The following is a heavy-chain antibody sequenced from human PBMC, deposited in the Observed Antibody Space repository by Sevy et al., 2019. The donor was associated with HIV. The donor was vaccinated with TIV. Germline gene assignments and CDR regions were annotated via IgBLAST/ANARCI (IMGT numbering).Heavy chain of an antibody. J-gene: IGHJ4*02. CDR3: ARRLCSAWYFDF. CDR1: GFSVSRNH. CDR2: IYSDGTT. V-gene: IGHV3-53*01. D-gene: IGHD6-19*01. Sequence: SGYLRLSCAASGFSVSRNHINWVRQAPGKGQEWISVIYSDGTTQYADSVKGRFTISRDTSNNTVYLQVSSLRADDTAVYYCARRLCSAWYFDFWGQGTRVCVSS.